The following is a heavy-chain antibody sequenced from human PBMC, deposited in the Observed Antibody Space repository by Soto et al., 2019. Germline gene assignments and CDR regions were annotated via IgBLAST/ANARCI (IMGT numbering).Heavy chain of an antibody. J-gene: IGHJ5*02. V-gene: IGHV1-69*06. D-gene: IGHD6-13*01. CDR2: IIPIFGTA. Sequence: SVKVSCKASGGTFSSYAISWVRQAPGQGLEWMGGIIPIFGTANYAQKFQGRVTITADKSTSTAYMELSSLRSEDTAVYYCARSIISWSLVGARDLFAPRGQGTLV. CDR1: GGTFSSYA. CDR3: ARSIISWSLVGARDLFAP.